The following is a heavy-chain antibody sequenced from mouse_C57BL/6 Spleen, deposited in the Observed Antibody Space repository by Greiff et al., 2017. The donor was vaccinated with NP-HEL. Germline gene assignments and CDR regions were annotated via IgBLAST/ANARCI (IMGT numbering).Heavy chain of an antibody. J-gene: IGHJ2*01. CDR1: GYTFTSYW. Sequence: VQLQQPGAELVMPGASVKLSCKASGYTFTSYWMHWVKQRPGQGLEWIGEIDPSDSYTNYNQKFKGKSTLTVDKSSSTAYMQLSSLTSEDSAVYYCARSASTADYFDYWGQGTTLTVSS. CDR2: IDPSDSYT. D-gene: IGHD1-2*01. CDR3: ARSASTADYFDY. V-gene: IGHV1-69*01.